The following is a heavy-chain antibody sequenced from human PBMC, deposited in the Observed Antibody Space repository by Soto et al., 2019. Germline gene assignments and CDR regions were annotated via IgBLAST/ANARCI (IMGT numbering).Heavy chain of an antibody. CDR1: GGSISSSSYY. V-gene: IGHV4-39*01. CDR3: ARGGAPPDRAFDI. CDR2: IYYSGST. J-gene: IGHJ3*02. D-gene: IGHD1-26*01. Sequence: QLQLQESGPGLVKPSETLSLTCTVSGGSISSSSYYWGWIRQPPGKGLEWIGSIYYSGSTYYNPSLKSRVTISVDTSKNQFSLKLSSVTAADTAVYYCARGGAPPDRAFDIWGQGTMVTVSS.